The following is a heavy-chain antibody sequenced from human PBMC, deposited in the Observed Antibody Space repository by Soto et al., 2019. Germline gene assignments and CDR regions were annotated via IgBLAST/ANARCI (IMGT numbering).Heavy chain of an antibody. CDR1: GGSFSGYY. D-gene: IGHD3-10*01. CDR2: INHSGST. V-gene: IGHV4-34*01. Sequence: SETLSLTCAVYGGSFSGYYWSWIRQPPGKGLEWIGEINHSGSTNYNPSLKSRVTISVDTSRNQFSLKLSSVTAADTAVYYCARGIGGSGSYYNVSFDYRGQGTLVTVSS. J-gene: IGHJ4*02. CDR3: ARGIGGSGSYYNVSFDY.